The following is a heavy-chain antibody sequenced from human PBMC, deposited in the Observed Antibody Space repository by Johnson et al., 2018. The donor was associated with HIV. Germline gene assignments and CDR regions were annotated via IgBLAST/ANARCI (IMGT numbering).Heavy chain of an antibody. CDR3: TRMYSSGWYDLRVVYAFDI. J-gene: IGHJ3*02. D-gene: IGHD6-19*01. Sequence: VQLVESGGGLVKPGGSLKVSCAASGFTFSNVWMHWVRQAPGKGLEWVGRIKRKTDGETTDYTTPVKGRFTISRDDSKNTLYRQMNSLKIEDTAVYYCTRMYSSGWYDLRVVYAFDIWGQVTMVTVSP. CDR2: IKRKTDGETT. CDR1: GFTFSNVW. V-gene: IGHV3-15*01.